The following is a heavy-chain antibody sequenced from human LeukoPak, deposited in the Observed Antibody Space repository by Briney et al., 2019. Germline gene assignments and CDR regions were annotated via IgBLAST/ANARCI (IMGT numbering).Heavy chain of an antibody. V-gene: IGHV1-18*01. J-gene: IGHJ4*02. CDR2: ISAYTGNT. Sequence: GASVKVSCKASGYTFTSYGISWVRQAPGQGLEWMGWISAYTGNTNYAQKLQGRVTMTTDTSTSTAYMELRSLRSDDPAVYYCARDEKYYYDSSGYPDYWGQGTLVTVSS. CDR3: ARDEKYYYDSSGYPDY. D-gene: IGHD3-22*01. CDR1: GYTFTSYG.